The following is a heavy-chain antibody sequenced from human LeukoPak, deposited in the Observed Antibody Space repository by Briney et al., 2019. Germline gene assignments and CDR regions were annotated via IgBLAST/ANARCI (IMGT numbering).Heavy chain of an antibody. CDR1: GGSISSYY. Sequence: PSETLSLTCTVSGGSISSYYWSWIRQPAGKGLEWIGRIYTGGSTNYNPSLKSRVTMSVDTSKNQFSLKLSSVTAADTAVYYCARDAPVGELLHYFDYWGQGTLVTVSS. CDR2: IYTGGST. V-gene: IGHV4-4*07. D-gene: IGHD3-10*01. CDR3: ARDAPVGELLHYFDY. J-gene: IGHJ4*02.